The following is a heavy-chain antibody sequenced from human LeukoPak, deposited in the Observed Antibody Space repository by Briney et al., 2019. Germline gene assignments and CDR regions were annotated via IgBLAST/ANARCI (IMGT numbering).Heavy chain of an antibody. CDR2: LFVGGASS. V-gene: IGHV3-23*01. CDR3: AKECDYSPGHKFDL. CDR1: GFSFNNYV. J-gene: IGHJ4*02. Sequence: GGSLRLSCAASGFSFNNYVMSWVRQASGKGPEWVSVLFVGGASSLYADSVKGRFTISGDTSKNILYLQMNALRAEDTAVYYCAKECDYSPGHKFDLWGQGTLVTVSS. D-gene: IGHD3-10*01.